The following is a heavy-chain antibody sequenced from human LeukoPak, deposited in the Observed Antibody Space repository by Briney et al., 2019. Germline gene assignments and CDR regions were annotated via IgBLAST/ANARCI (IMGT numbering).Heavy chain of an antibody. Sequence: PSETLSLTCAVYGGFFSGYYWSWIRQPPGKGLEWIGEINHSGSTNYNPSLKSRVTISVDTSKNQFSLKLRSVTAADTAVYYCASGAGACGRLVVVAATYYYYMDVWGKGTTVTVSS. V-gene: IGHV4-34*01. CDR1: GGFFSGYY. CDR3: ASGAGACGRLVVVAATYYYYMDV. J-gene: IGHJ6*03. D-gene: IGHD2-15*01. CDR2: INHSGST.